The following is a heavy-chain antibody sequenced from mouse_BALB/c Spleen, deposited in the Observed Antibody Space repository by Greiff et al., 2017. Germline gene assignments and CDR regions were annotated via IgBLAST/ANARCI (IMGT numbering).Heavy chain of an antibody. J-gene: IGHJ3*01. CDR3: ARQRGYGNYWFAY. V-gene: IGHV4-1*02. D-gene: IGHD2-1*01. CDR1: GFDFSRYW. CDR2: INPDSSTI. Sequence: EVQRVESGGGLVQPGGSLKLSCAASGFDFSRYWMSWVRQAPGKGLEWIGEINPDSSTINYTPSLKDKFIISRDNAKNTLYLQMSKVRSEDTALYYCARQRGYGNYWFAYWGQGTLVTVSA.